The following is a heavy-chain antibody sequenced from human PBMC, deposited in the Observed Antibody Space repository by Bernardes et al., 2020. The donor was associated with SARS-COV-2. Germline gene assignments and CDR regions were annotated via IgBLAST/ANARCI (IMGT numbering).Heavy chain of an antibody. D-gene: IGHD1-26*01. CDR2: ISGEGTGI. Sequence: GSLSLSCAASGISFSSYWMHWVRQAPGKGLVWVSRISGEGTGITYADSVKGRFTISRDNARNTLYLEMNSLRAEDTAVYYCARGSGNYYFDYWGQGTLVTVSS. CDR3: ARGSGNYYFDY. J-gene: IGHJ4*02. CDR1: GISFSSYW. V-gene: IGHV3-74*03.